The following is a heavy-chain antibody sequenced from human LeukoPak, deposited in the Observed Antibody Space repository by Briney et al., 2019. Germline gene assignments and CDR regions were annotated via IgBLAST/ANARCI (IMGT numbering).Heavy chain of an antibody. J-gene: IGHJ5*02. Sequence: GGSLRLSSVVSGFTFSDYYMSWIRQAPGKGLEWVSYISSGNSTAYYADSVKGRFTVSRDNAKDSLYLQMNSLRAEDTAVYYCARQGYCSRGSCHWSGWFDPWGQGTLVTVSS. D-gene: IGHD2-15*01. CDR1: GFTFSDYY. V-gene: IGHV3-11*01. CDR3: ARQGYCSRGSCHWSGWFDP. CDR2: ISSGNSTA.